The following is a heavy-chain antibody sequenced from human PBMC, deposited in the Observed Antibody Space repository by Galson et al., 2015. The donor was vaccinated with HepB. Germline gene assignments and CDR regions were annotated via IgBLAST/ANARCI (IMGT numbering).Heavy chain of an antibody. J-gene: IGHJ4*02. D-gene: IGHD3-22*01. V-gene: IGHV5-51*01. CDR2: IYPGDSHA. CDR3: ASFPEDSSGYYSDY. CDR1: GYSFSNYW. Sequence: QSGAEVKKPGDSLKISCQVSGYSFSNYWIGWVRQMPGKGLEWIGIIYPGDSHARYSPSFQGQVTFSADKSVRTAYLQWSSLRASDSAMYFCASFPEDSSGYYSDYWGQGTLVTGSS.